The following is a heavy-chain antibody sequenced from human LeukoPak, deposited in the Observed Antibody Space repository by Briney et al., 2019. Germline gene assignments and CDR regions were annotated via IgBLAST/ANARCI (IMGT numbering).Heavy chain of an antibody. Sequence: SQTLSLACTVSGGSISSGGYYWSWIRQHPGKGLEWIGYIYYSGSTYYHPSLKRRVTISVDTSKTQFSLKLSSVTAADTAVYYCARAVVPAAIYYYYYGMDVWGKGTTVTVSS. CDR3: ARAVVPAAIYYYYYGMDV. CDR1: GGSISSGGYY. V-gene: IGHV4-31*03. D-gene: IGHD2-2*01. CDR2: IYYSGST. J-gene: IGHJ6*04.